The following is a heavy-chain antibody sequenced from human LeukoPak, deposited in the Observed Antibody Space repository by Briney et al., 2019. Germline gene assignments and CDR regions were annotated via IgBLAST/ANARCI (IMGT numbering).Heavy chain of an antibody. CDR1: GGSMSRYY. D-gene: IGHD2-21*02. Sequence: PSETLSLTCAVSGGSMSRYYXSWIXQPPGXGLEWIGYIYYSGSTNYNPSLKSRVTISVDASENQFSLKLSSVTAADTAVYYCARAVTAYWYFDLWGRGALVTVSS. CDR2: IYYSGST. V-gene: IGHV4-59*01. J-gene: IGHJ2*01. CDR3: ARAVTAYWYFDL.